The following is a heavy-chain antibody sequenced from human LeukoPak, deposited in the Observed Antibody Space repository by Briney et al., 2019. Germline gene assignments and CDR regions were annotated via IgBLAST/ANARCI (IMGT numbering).Heavy chain of an antibody. J-gene: IGHJ1*01. CDR3: ARAGYGSTISPH. V-gene: IGHV1-2*02. D-gene: IGHD2-2*01. Sequence: ASVKVSCKASGYTFTGYYMHWVRQAPGQGLEWMGWINPNSGGTNYAQKFQGRVTMTRDTSISAAYMELSRLRSDDTAVYYCARAGYGSTISPHWGQGTLVTVSS. CDR2: INPNSGGT. CDR1: GYTFTGYY.